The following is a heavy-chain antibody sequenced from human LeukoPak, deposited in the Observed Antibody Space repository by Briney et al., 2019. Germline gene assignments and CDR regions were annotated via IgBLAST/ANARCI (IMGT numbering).Heavy chain of an antibody. V-gene: IGHV3-21*01. Sequence: GGSLRLSCAASGFTLSDYTINWVRQAPGKGLEWISSISSSGRNIFYADSVKGRFTISRDNAKNSVFLQMNSLRAEDTAVYYCARLPAYCSSTSCYYDYWGQGTLVTVSS. J-gene: IGHJ4*02. CDR1: GFTLSDYT. CDR2: ISSSGRNI. CDR3: ARLPAYCSSTSCYYDY. D-gene: IGHD2-2*01.